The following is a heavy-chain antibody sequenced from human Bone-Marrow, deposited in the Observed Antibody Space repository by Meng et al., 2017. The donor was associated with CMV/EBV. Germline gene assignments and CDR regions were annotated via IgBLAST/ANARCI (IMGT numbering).Heavy chain of an antibody. CDR3: ATGSWSSSWYFDL. Sequence: GESLKISCAASGFTFSSYAMHWVRQAPGKGLEWVAVISYDGSNKYYADSVKGRFTISRDNSKNTLYLQMNSLRAEDTAVYYCATGSWSSSWYFDLWGRGTLVTVSS. CDR2: ISYDGSNK. V-gene: IGHV3-30-3*01. D-gene: IGHD6-13*01. CDR1: GFTFSSYA. J-gene: IGHJ2*01.